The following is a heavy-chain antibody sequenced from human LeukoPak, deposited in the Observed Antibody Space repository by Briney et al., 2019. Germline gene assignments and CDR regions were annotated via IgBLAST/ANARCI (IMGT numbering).Heavy chain of an antibody. V-gene: IGHV4-4*07. CDR3: ARDGRGGQHPDAFDI. D-gene: IGHD3-10*01. CDR1: GGFISRYH. J-gene: IGHJ3*02. CDR2: FDTSGNT. Sequence: SETLSLTCTFSGGFISRYHWSWIRQPAGKGLEWIGRFDTSGNTNYNPSLKSRVTMSVDTSKNQFSLKLSSVTAADTAGYYCARDGRGGQHPDAFDIWGQGTMVTVSS.